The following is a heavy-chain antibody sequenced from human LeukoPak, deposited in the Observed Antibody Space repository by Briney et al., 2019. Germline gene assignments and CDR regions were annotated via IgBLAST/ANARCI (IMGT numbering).Heavy chain of an antibody. CDR2: IYISGST. Sequence: PSETLSLTCTVSGGSISGYYWSWIRQPAGKGLEWIGRIYISGSTNYNPSLKSRVTMSVDTSKNQFSLKLSSVTAADTAVYYCARDRGTWNDDGFDYWGRGTLVTVSS. CDR1: GGSISGYY. J-gene: IGHJ4*02. CDR3: ARDRGTWNDDGFDY. D-gene: IGHD1-1*01. V-gene: IGHV4-4*07.